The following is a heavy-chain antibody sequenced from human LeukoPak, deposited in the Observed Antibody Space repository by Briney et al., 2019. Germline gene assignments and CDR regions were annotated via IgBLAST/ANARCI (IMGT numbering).Heavy chain of an antibody. Sequence: GGSLRLSCAASGFTFSSYSMNWVRQAPGKGLEWVSSISSSSSYIYYADSVKGRFTISRDNAKDSLYLQMNSLRAEDTAVYYCARGYCSGGSRYGGYWGQGTLVTVSS. CDR3: ARGYCSGGSRYGGY. V-gene: IGHV3-21*01. J-gene: IGHJ4*02. CDR1: GFTFSSYS. D-gene: IGHD2-15*01. CDR2: ISSSSSYI.